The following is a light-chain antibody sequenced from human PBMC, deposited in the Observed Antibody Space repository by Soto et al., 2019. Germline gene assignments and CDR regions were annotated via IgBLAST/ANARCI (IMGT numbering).Light chain of an antibody. V-gene: IGLV2-23*01. CDR3: CSDAGSSTWV. J-gene: IGLJ3*02. CDR1: SSDVENYNL. Sequence: QSALTQPASVSGSPGQSITISCTGTSSDVENYNLVSWYQQHSGKAPKLMIYEGSKRPSGVSNRFSGSKSGNTASLTISGRQAEDEADYYCCSDAGSSTWVFGGGTKVTVL. CDR2: EGS.